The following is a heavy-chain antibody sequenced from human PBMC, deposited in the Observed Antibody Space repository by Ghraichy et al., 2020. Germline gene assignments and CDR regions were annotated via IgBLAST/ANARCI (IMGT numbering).Heavy chain of an antibody. J-gene: IGHJ5*02. CDR1: GFTFSSYP. Sequence: GGSLRLSCAASGFTFSSYPMTWVRQAPGKGLEWVSSILANGDNTYYADSVKGRFTISRDNSKNTMYLQMNSLRAEDTAVYYCGKDMTYGSGYYWFDPWDQGTLVTVSS. V-gene: IGHV3-23*01. CDR3: GKDMTYGSGYYWFDP. D-gene: IGHD6-19*01. CDR2: ILANGDNT.